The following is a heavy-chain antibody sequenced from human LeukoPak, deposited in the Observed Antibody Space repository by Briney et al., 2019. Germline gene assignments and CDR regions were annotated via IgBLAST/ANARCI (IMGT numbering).Heavy chain of an antibody. Sequence: GGSLRLSCAASGFTFSSYAMSWARQAPGKGLEWISGISGSGGNTYYADSVKGRFTISRDISKNTLYLQTNSLRGEDTAVYYCAKPGDGCSGGSCYYFDYWGQGTLVTVSP. D-gene: IGHD2-15*01. CDR2: ISGSGGNT. CDR3: AKPGDGCSGGSCYYFDY. CDR1: GFTFSSYA. J-gene: IGHJ4*02. V-gene: IGHV3-23*01.